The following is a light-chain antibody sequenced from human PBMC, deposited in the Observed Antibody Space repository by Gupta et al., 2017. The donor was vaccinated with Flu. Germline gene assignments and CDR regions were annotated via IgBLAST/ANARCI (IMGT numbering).Light chain of an antibody. CDR3: AAWDDSLSGLWV. J-gene: IGLJ3*02. Sequence: QYLLTQPPSASGTPGQRVTVSCSGSSSNIGSNYVYWYQQLPGTAPKLLIYRNNQRPSGVPDRFSGSKSGTSASLAISGLRSEDEADYYCAAWDDSLSGLWVFGGGTKLTVL. V-gene: IGLV1-47*01. CDR2: RNN. CDR1: SSNIGSNY.